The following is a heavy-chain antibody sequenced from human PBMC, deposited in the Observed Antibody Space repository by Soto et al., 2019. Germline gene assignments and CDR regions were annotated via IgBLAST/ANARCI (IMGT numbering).Heavy chain of an antibody. CDR2: IIPIFGTA. V-gene: IGHV1-69*13. Sequence: ASVKVSCKASGGTFSSYAISWVRQAPGQGLEWMGGIIPIFGTANYAQKFQGRVTITADESTSTAYMELSSLRSEDTAVYYCARDSPAAAGFDPWGQGTLVTVSS. D-gene: IGHD6-13*01. CDR3: ARDSPAAAGFDP. CDR1: GGTFSSYA. J-gene: IGHJ5*02.